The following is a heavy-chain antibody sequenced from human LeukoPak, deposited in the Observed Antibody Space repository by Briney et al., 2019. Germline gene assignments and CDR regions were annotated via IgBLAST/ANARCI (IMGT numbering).Heavy chain of an antibody. CDR3: ARAGYSSSWYGGRNWFDP. J-gene: IGHJ5*02. CDR2: INPNSGGT. CDR1: GYTFTGYY. Sequence: ASVTVSCKASGYTFTGYYMHWVRQAPGQGLEWMGWINPNSGGTNYAQKFQGRVTMTRDTSISTAYMELSRLRSDDTAVYYCARAGYSSSWYGGRNWFDPWGQGTLVTVSS. D-gene: IGHD6-13*01. V-gene: IGHV1-2*02.